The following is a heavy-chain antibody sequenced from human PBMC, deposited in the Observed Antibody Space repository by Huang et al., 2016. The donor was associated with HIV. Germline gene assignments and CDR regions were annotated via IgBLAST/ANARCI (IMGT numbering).Heavy chain of an antibody. CDR3: ARGGILGTSWYRPFDY. J-gene: IGHJ4*02. D-gene: IGHD6-13*01. CDR2: ISNDGKNM. CDR1: GFDFSSYA. V-gene: IGHV3-30*04. Sequence: QVQLGESGGGVVQPEKSLRLSCAASGFDFSSYAMKWVRQAPGKGPQGVAGISNDGKNMYYSDSGKGRFIIARDKSKNTLYLQMNSLRGEDTAIYYCARGGILGTSWYRPFDYWGQGTLVTVSS.